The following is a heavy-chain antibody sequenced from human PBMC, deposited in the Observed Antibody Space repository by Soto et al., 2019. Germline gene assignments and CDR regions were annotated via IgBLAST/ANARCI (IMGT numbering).Heavy chain of an antibody. CDR3: AKDRGGLARGWEYYEF. D-gene: IGHD3-22*01. V-gene: IGHV3-23*01. J-gene: IGHJ4*02. CDR2: ISASGGST. CDR1: GFAFSSYT. Sequence: GGSLRLSCAASGFAFSSYTMSWVRQTPGKGLEWVSSISASGGSTYYGDSLKGRFTISRDNSKNTLNLHIKSLGVEDSAVYYCAKDRGGLARGWEYYEFWGQGTQGTVSS.